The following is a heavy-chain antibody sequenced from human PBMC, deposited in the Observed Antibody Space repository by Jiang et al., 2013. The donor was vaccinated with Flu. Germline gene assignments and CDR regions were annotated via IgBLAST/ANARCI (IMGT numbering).Heavy chain of an antibody. CDR2: IYPGDSDT. V-gene: IGHV5-51*01. J-gene: IGHJ4*02. CDR3: ARVVEQQLFYDY. D-gene: IGHD6-13*01. CDR1: GYSFTTYW. Sequence: SCKGSGYSFTTYWIGWVRQMPGKGLEWMGIIYPGDSDTRYSPSFQGQVTISADKSISTAYLQWSSLKASDTAMYYCARVVEQQLFYDYWGQGTLVTVSS.